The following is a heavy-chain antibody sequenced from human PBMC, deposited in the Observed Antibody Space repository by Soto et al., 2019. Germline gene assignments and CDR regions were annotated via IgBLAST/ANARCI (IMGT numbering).Heavy chain of an antibody. CDR2: SNPNSGGT. CDR1: GYTFSDSY. V-gene: IGHV1-2*02. Sequence: QVQLVQSGAEVKKPGASVKVSCKASGYTFSDSYVHWVRQAPGQGLEWMGWSNPNSGGTYYPQKFRGRVTMTGDTSIDTAYMELTRLRSDATAVYFCARGRGRVALGPSSSLDYWGQGTLVAVSS. D-gene: IGHD6-6*01. J-gene: IGHJ4*02. CDR3: ARGRGRVALGPSSSLDY.